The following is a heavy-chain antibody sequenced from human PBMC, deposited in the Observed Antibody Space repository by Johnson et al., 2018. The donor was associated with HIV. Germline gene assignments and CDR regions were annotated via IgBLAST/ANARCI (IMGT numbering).Heavy chain of an antibody. CDR2: IRSDGSNK. D-gene: IGHD6-13*01. Sequence: QVQLVESGGGVVQPGGSLRLSCAASGFTFSSYGMHWVRQAPGKGLEWVAFIRSDGSNKYYVDSVQGRFTISRDNSKNTLYLQMNSLRAEYTAVYYCARAYSSSWYRDDAFDIWGQGTMVTVFS. CDR3: ARAYSSSWYRDDAFDI. V-gene: IGHV3-30*02. CDR1: GFTFSSYG. J-gene: IGHJ3*02.